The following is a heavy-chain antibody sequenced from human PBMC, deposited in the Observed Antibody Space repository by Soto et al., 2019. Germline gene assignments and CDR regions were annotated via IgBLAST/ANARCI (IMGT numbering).Heavy chain of an antibody. J-gene: IGHJ6*02. D-gene: IGHD3-10*01. CDR2: IKQDGSEK. V-gene: IGHV3-7*05. Sequence: PGGSLRLSCAASGFTFSSYWMSWVRQAPGKGLEWVANIKQDGSEKYYVDSVKGRFTISRDNAKNSLYLQMNSLRAEDTAVYHCARDHLSGSGSYFKPPWEAPGYYYGMDVWGQGTTVTVSS. CDR1: GFTFSSYW. CDR3: ARDHLSGSGSYFKPPWEAPGYYYGMDV.